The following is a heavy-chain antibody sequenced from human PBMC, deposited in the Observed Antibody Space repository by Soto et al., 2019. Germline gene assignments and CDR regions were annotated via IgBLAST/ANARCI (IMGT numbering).Heavy chain of an antibody. CDR2: ITPILDFP. J-gene: IGHJ4*02. CDR3: AADGKSGKFVGGQYSES. Sequence: QVQLVQSGAELRKPGSSVRISCKASGCTFNNCPFSWVRQAPGQGLEWMGGITPILDFPKYAQRFQGRVTITADESTSTVYRELINLRFDDTAVYYCAADGKSGKFVGGQYSESWGQGTPVTVSS. D-gene: IGHD1-26*01. CDR1: GCTFNNCP. V-gene: IGHV1-69*01.